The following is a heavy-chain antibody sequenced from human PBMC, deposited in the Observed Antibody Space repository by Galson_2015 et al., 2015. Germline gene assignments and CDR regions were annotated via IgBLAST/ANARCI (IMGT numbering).Heavy chain of an antibody. CDR3: ARSVEGSLDY. J-gene: IGHJ4*02. V-gene: IGHV3-48*02. CDR2: ITSSSTPI. Sequence: SLRLSCAASGFTFSVYSMNWVRQAPGKGLEWISYITSSSTPISYADSVKGRFTIFRDNAKNSLYLQMYSLRDEDTAVYYCARSVEGSLDYWGQGSLVTVSS. CDR1: GFTFSVYS.